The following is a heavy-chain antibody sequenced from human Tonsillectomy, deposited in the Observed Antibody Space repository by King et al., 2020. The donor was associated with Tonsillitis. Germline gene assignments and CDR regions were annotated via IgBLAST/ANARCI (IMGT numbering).Heavy chain of an antibody. V-gene: IGHV3-21*01. J-gene: IGHJ3*02. CDR1: GFTFSSYS. Sequence: QLVQSGGGLVKPGGSLRLSCAASGFTFSSYSMNWVRQAPGKGLEWVSSISTSSSYIYYADSMKGRFTISRDNAKNSLYLQMNSLRAEDTAVYYCARDRSSAWPDAFDIWGQGTMVTVSS. D-gene: IGHD3-3*01. CDR3: ARDRSSAWPDAFDI. CDR2: ISTSSSYI.